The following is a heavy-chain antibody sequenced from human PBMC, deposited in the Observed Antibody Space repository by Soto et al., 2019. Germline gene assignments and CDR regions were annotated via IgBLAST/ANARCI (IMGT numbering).Heavy chain of an antibody. CDR3: ARGGYSYGNYYYYGMDV. CDR1: GFTFSSYD. D-gene: IGHD5-18*01. V-gene: IGHV3-13*01. Sequence: GGSLRLSCAASGFTFSSYDMHWVRQATGKGLEWVSAIGTAGDTYYPGSVKGRFTISRENAKNSLYLQMNSLRAEDTAVYYCARGGYSYGNYYYYGMDVWGQGTTVTVSS. J-gene: IGHJ6*02. CDR2: IGTAGDT.